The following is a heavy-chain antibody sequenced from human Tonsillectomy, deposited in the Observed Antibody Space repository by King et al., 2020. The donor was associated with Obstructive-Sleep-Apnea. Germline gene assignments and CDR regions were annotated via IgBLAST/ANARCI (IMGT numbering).Heavy chain of an antibody. Sequence: VQLVQSGADVKKPGASVKVSCKASGYTFSNYGITWVRQAPGQGLEWMGWISGYNGNTNYAKNFQGRVTMNTDTSTSTAYMELRSLRSDDTAVYYCARAPADCSSTSCSHYYYYYGMDVWGQGTTVTVSS. D-gene: IGHD2-2*01. CDR1: GYTFSNYG. V-gene: IGHV1-18*01. CDR3: ARAPADCSSTSCSHYYYYYGMDV. J-gene: IGHJ6*02. CDR2: ISGYNGNT.